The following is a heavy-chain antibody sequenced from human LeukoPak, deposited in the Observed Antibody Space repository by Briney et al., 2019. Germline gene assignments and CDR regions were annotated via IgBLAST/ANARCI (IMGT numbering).Heavy chain of an antibody. CDR1: GYAFTGYY. D-gene: IGHD6-19*01. CDR3: ARGPSAYSSVPTSY. V-gene: IGHV1-2*06. J-gene: IGHJ4*02. Sequence: SSAKVSCKASGYAFTGYYMHWVRQAPGQGLEWMGRINPNSGGTNYAQKFQGRVTMTRDTSISTAYMELSRLRSDDTAVYYCARGPSAYSSVPTSYWAQGTLVTVSS. CDR2: INPNSGGT.